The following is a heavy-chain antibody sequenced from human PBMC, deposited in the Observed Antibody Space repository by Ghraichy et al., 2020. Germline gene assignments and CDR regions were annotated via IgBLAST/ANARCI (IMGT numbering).Heavy chain of an antibody. CDR1: GFTFSDYE. V-gene: IGHV3-48*03. Sequence: GGSLRLSCAASGFTFSDYEMNWVRQAPGKGLEWVSYIGRSGGVIYYADSVKGRFTLSRDNTKNSLYLQMNSLRAEDTALYYCARKPGTYHQTFESWGQGTLVTVSS. CDR3: ARKPGTYHQTFES. CDR2: IGRSGGVI. D-gene: IGHD3-10*01. J-gene: IGHJ4*02.